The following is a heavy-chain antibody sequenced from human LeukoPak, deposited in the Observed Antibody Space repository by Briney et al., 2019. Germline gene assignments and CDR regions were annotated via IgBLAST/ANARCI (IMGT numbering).Heavy chain of an antibody. J-gene: IGHJ4*02. CDR1: GFIVSSNY. CDR3: ARVSYSGNYYGFDY. D-gene: IGHD1-26*01. Sequence: GGSLRLSCAASGFIVSSNYMSWVRQAPGKGLEWVSVIYSGGSTYYADSVKGRFTISRHNSKNTLYLQMNSLRAEDTAVYYCARVSYSGNYYGFDYWGQGTLVTVSS. V-gene: IGHV3-53*04. CDR2: IYSGGST.